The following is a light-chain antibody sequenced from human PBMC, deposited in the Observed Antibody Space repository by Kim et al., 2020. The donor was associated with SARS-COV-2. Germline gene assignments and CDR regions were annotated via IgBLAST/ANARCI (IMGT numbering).Light chain of an antibody. Sequence: SYELTQPPSVSVSPGQTASITCSGDKLGDKYACWYQQKPGQSPVLVIYQDNKRPSGIPERFSGSNSGNTATLTISGTQAMDEADYYCQAWDSSRVFGTGTKVTVL. J-gene: IGLJ1*01. V-gene: IGLV3-1*01. CDR1: KLGDKY. CDR2: QDN. CDR3: QAWDSSRV.